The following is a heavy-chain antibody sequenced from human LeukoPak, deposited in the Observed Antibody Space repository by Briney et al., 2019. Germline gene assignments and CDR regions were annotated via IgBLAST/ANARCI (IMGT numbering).Heavy chain of an antibody. D-gene: IGHD3-22*01. CDR2: IYYSGST. V-gene: IGHV4-39*07. J-gene: IGHJ4*02. Sequence: PSETLSLTCTVSGGSISSSSYYWGWIRQPPGKWLEWIGSIYYSGSTYYNPSLKSRVTISVDTSKNQFSLKLSSVTATDTAVYYCARYQFYDSSGIDYWGQRTLVSVSS. CDR3: ARYQFYDSSGIDY. CDR1: GGSISSSSYY.